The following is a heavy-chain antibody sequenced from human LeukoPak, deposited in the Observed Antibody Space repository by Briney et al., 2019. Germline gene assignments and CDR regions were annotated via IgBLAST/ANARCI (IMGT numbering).Heavy chain of an antibody. Sequence: SQTLSLTCTVSGGSISSGSYYWSWIRQPAGKGLEWIGRIYTSGSTNYNPSLKSRVTISVDTSKNQFSLKLSSVTAADTAVYYCAREYSSSWYPGAFDIWGQGTMVTVSS. CDR1: GGSISSGSYY. J-gene: IGHJ3*02. D-gene: IGHD6-13*01. V-gene: IGHV4-61*02. CDR3: AREYSSSWYPGAFDI. CDR2: IYTSGST.